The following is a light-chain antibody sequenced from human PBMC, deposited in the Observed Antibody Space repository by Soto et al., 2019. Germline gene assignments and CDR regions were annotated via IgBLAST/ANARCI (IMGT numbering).Light chain of an antibody. CDR1: SSDVGAYDY. V-gene: IGLV2-14*01. Sequence: QSALTQPASVSGSPGQSITISCTGTSSDVGAYDYVSWFQQHPDKAPKLIISVVTNRPSGVSNRFSGSKSGNTASLTVSGLQPEDEADYYCGLYTNSDPHYVFGTGTKLTFL. CDR2: VVT. J-gene: IGLJ1*01. CDR3: GLYTNSDPHYV.